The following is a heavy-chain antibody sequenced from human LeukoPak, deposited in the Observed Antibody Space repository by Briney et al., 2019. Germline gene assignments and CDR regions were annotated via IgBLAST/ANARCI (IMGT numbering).Heavy chain of an antibody. J-gene: IGHJ4*02. V-gene: IGHV4-59*12. CDR3: ARGPNYGGNSKDFDY. CDR1: GGSISSFY. D-gene: IGHD4-23*01. CDR2: IFFSGSP. Sequence: SETLSLTCTVSGGSISSFYWSWIRQPPGKGLEWIGYIFFSGSPNYNPSLKSRVTISVDTSKNQFSLKLSSVTAADTAVYYCARGPNYGGNSKDFDYWGQGTLVTVSS.